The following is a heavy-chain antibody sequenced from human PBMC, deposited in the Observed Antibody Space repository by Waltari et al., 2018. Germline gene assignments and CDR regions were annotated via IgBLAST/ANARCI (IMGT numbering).Heavy chain of an antibody. CDR2: IWYDGSNK. Sequence: QVQLVESGGGVVQPGRSLRLSCAASGFTFSSYGMHWVRQAPGKGLEWVAVIWYDGSNKYHADSVKGRFTISRDNSKNTLYLQMNSLRAEDTAVYYCARGSHSSGYYYFDYWGQGTLVTVSS. CDR3: ARGSHSSGYYYFDY. D-gene: IGHD3-22*01. CDR1: GFTFSSYG. J-gene: IGHJ4*02. V-gene: IGHV3-33*01.